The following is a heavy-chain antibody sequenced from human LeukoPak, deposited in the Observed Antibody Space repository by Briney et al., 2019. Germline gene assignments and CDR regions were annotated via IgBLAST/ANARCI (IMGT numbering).Heavy chain of an antibody. CDR3: ARASGNRVPMSPIDY. D-gene: IGHD3-10*02. Sequence: PGGSLRLSCAASGFTFNNYAMSWVRQAPGKGLEWVSGVSGSSAKTYYADSVKGRFTISRDNAKNTLYLQMNSLRAEDTAVYYCARASGNRVPMSPIDYWGQGNLVTVSS. CDR1: GFTFNNYA. J-gene: IGHJ4*02. CDR2: VSGSSAKT. V-gene: IGHV3-23*01.